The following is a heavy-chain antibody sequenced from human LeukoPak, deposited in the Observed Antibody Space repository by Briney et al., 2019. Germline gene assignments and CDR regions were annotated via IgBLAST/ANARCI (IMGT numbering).Heavy chain of an antibody. V-gene: IGHV3-72*01. J-gene: IGHJ4*02. CDR1: GFTFSSYW. CDR2: IRDRGNSYST. CDR3: ARDVGDSSGYTFGY. Sequence: GGSLRLSCAASGFTFSSYWMSWVRQAPGKGLEWVVRIRDRGNSYSTEYAASVKGRFTISRDDSKNSLYLQMNSLKTEDTAVYYCARDVGDSSGYTFGYWGQGTLVTVSS. D-gene: IGHD3-22*01.